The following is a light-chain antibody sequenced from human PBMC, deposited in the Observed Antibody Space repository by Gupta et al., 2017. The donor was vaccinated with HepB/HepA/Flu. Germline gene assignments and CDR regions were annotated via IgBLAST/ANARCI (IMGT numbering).Light chain of an antibody. J-gene: IGKJ4*01. Sequence: EIVLTRSPATLSLSPGERAPAACRASQRVSGYLAWYQQKPGQAPRLLIYDASNRATGIPARFSGSGSGTDFTLTISSPEPEDFAVYYCQQRNNLPLTFGRGTKVDIK. CDR2: DAS. V-gene: IGKV3-11*01. CDR1: QRVSGY. CDR3: QQRNNLPLT.